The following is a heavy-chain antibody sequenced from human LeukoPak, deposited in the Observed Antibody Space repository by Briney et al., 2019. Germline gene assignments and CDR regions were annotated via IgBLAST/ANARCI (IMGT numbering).Heavy chain of an antibody. CDR1: GFTFSSYS. CDR2: ISSSSSYI. V-gene: IGHV3-21*01. D-gene: IGHD3-22*01. Sequence: PGGSLRLSCAASGFTFSSYSMNWVRQAPGKGLEWVSSISSSSSYIYYADSVKGRFTISRDNAKNSLYLQMNSLRAEDTAVYYCAREPTYYYDSSYSHRVDYWGQGTLVTVSS. CDR3: AREPTYYYDSSYSHRVDY. J-gene: IGHJ4*02.